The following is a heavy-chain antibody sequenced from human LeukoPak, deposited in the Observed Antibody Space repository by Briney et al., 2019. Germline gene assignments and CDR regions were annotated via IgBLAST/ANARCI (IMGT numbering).Heavy chain of an antibody. Sequence: SQTLSLTYAISGDSVSSNSAAWNWIRQSPSRGLEWLGRTYYRSKWYNDYAVSVKSRITINPDTSKNQFSLQLNSVTPEDTAVYYCARDTGDGYTPPYYYYYMDVWGKGTTVTVSS. D-gene: IGHD5-24*01. CDR3: ARDTGDGYTPPYYYYYMDV. CDR2: TYYRSKWYN. CDR1: GDSVSSNSAA. V-gene: IGHV6-1*01. J-gene: IGHJ6*03.